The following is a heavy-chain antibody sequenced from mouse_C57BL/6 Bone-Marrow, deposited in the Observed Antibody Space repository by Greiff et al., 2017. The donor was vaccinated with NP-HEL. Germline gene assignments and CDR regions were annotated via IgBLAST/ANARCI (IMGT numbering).Heavy chain of an antibody. CDR1: GFSLSTSGMG. Sequence: ESGPGILQSSQTLSLTCSFSGFSLSTSGMGVSWIRQPSGKGLEWLAHIYWDDDKRYNPSLKSRLTISKDTSRNQVFLKITSVDTADTATYYCARIGSPYYYAMDYWGQGTSVTVSS. CDR3: ARIGSPYYYAMDY. V-gene: IGHV8-12*01. J-gene: IGHJ4*01. D-gene: IGHD1-1*01. CDR2: IYWDDDK.